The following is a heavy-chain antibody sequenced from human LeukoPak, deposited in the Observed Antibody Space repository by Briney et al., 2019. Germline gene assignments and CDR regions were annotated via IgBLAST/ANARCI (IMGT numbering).Heavy chain of an antibody. J-gene: IGHJ4*02. CDR3: ASKQWLVGSHSYY. V-gene: IGHV3-48*03. D-gene: IGHD6-19*01. CDR2: ISSSGSTI. CDR1: GFTFSSYE. Sequence: QPGGSLRLSCAASGFTFSSYEMTWVRQAPGKGLEWVSYISSSGSTIYYADSVKGRFTISRDNAKNSLYLQMNSLRAEDTAVYYCASKQWLVGSHSYYWGQGTLVTVSS.